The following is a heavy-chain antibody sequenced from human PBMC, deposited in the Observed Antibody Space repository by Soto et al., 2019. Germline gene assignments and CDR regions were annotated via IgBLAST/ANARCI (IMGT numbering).Heavy chain of an antibody. D-gene: IGHD6-19*01. V-gene: IGHV6-1*01. J-gene: IGHJ6*02. CDR2: TYYRSKWHN. CDR3: AKGSGWSRYYYYGMDV. CDR1: GDSVSSNSAA. Sequence: PSQTLSLTCAISGDSVSSNSAAWNWIRQSPSRGLEWLGRTYYRSKWHNDYAVSVKSRITINPDTSKNQFSLQLNSVTPEDTAVYYCAKGSGWSRYYYYGMDVWGPGTTLTVSS.